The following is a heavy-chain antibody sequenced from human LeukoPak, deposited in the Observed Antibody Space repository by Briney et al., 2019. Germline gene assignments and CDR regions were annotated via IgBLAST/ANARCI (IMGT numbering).Heavy chain of an antibody. CDR1: GGTFSSYA. Sequence: SVKVSCKASGGTFSSYAISWVRQAPGPGLEWMGGIIPIFGTANYAQKFQGRVTITTDESTSTAYMELSSLRSEDTAVYYCARVVGIVVVPAAIRTGWFDPWGQGTLVTVSS. CDR3: ARVVGIVVVPAAIRTGWFDP. D-gene: IGHD2-2*02. V-gene: IGHV1-69*05. J-gene: IGHJ5*02. CDR2: IIPIFGTA.